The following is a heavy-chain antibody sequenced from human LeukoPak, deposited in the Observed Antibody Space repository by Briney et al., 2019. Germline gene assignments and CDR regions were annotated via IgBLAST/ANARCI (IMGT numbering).Heavy chain of an antibody. V-gene: IGHV1-8*01. Sequence: GASVKVSCKASGYTFTSYDIHWVRQATGQGLAWMGWMNPNSGNTGYAQKFQGRVTMTRNTSISTAYMELSSLRSEDTAVYYCARKRSSNNWFDPWGQGTLVTVSS. D-gene: IGHD6-13*01. CDR3: ARKRSSNNWFDP. CDR1: GYTFTSYD. CDR2: MNPNSGNT. J-gene: IGHJ5*02.